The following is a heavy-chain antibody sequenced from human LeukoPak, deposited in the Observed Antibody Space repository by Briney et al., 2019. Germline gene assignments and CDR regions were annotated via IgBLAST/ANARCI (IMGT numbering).Heavy chain of an antibody. J-gene: IGHJ1*01. CDR2: IYYSGSA. V-gene: IGHV4-30-4*01. CDR3: ARTRRFSDDYETAEHFQR. Sequence: PSQTLSLTCAVSGASISNDDYYWNWIRQLPGKGLEWIGYIYYSGSATYNPSLKSRVTISVDTSKNQFSLKLSSVTAADTAVYFCARTRRFSDDYETAEHFQRWGQGTLVTVSS. CDR1: GASISNDDYY. D-gene: IGHD4-17*01.